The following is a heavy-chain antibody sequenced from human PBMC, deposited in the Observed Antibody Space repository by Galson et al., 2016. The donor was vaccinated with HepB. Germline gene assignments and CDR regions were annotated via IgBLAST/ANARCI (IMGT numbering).Heavy chain of an antibody. Sequence: RLSCAASGFTFSSYAMSWVRQAPGKGLEWVSGISGRGGSTYYADSVEGRFTISRDNSKNTLYLQMKSLRAEDTAVYYCAKSLLGVTLVSYYYGMDVWGQGTTVTVSS. V-gene: IGHV3-23*01. CDR1: GFTFSSYA. CDR3: AKSLLGVTLVSYYYGMDV. CDR2: ISGRGGST. D-gene: IGHD2-21*02. J-gene: IGHJ6*02.